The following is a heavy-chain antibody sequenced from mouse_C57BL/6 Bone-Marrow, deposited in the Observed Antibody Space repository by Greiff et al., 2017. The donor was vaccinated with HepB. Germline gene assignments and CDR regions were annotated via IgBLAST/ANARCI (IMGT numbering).Heavy chain of an antibody. CDR1: GFTFSSYA. CDR3: ARNYDWYFDV. Sequence: DVKLVESGGGLVKPGGSLKLSCAASGFTFSSYAMSWVRQTPEKRLEWVATISDGGSYTYYPDNVKGRFTISRDNAKNNLYLQMSHLKSEDTAMYYCARNYDWYFDVWGTGTTVTVSS. CDR2: ISDGGSYT. D-gene: IGHD2-4*01. V-gene: IGHV5-4*03. J-gene: IGHJ1*03.